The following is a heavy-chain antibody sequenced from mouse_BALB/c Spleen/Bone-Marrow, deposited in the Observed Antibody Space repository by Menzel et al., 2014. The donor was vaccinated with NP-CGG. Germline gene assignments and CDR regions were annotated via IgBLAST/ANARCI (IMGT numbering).Heavy chain of an antibody. CDR1: GFTFTDYY. V-gene: IGHV7-3*02. Sequence: EVQLQESGGGSVQPGGSLRLSCATSGFTFTDYYMSWVRQPPGKALEWLGFIRNKAKGYTTEYSASVKGRFTISRDNSQRILYLQMNTLRPEDSATYYCARDENVGIYWYFDVWGAGTTVIVSS. J-gene: IGHJ1*01. CDR3: ARDENVGIYWYFDV. CDR2: IRNKAKGYTT.